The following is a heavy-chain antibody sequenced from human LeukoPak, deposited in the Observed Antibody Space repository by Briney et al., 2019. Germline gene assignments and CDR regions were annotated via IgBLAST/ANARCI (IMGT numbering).Heavy chain of an antibody. CDR1: GGSISSYY. CDR2: IYYSGST. D-gene: IGHD5-12*01. J-gene: IGHJ6*03. CDR3: ARGRYSGYDSPWSGADYYYMDV. Sequence: SETLSLTCTVSGGSISSYYWSWIRQPPGKGLEWIGYIYYSGSTNYNPSLKSRVTISVDTSKNQFSLKLSSVTAADTAVYYCARGRYSGYDSPWSGADYYYMDVWGKGTTVTVSS. V-gene: IGHV4-59*01.